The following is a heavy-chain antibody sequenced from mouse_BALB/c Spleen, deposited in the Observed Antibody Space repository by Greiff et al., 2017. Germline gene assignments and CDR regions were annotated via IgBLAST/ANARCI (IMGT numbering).Heavy chain of an antibody. Sequence: EVQGVESGGGLVKPGGSLKLSCAASGFTFSDYYMYWVRQTPEKRLEWVATISDGGSYTYYPDSVKGRFTLSRDNAKNNLYMQMSSLKSEDTAMYYCARGYYGSSYMDYWGQGTSVTVSS. J-gene: IGHJ4*01. V-gene: IGHV5-4*02. CDR3: ARGYYGSSYMDY. CDR1: GFTFSDYY. CDR2: ISDGGSYT. D-gene: IGHD1-1*01.